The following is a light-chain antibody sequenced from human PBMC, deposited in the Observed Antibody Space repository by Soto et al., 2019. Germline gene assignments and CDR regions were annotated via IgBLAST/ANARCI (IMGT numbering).Light chain of an antibody. CDR2: GAS. Sequence: EIVLTQSPGTLSLSPGERGTLSCRASQSVSSNYLAWYQQKPGQAPRLLIYGASSRATGVPDRFSGSGSGTDFALTISRLEPEDFAMYYCQPYGNSLWTFGQGTKVDVK. J-gene: IGKJ1*01. V-gene: IGKV3-20*01. CDR3: QPYGNSLWT. CDR1: QSVSSNY.